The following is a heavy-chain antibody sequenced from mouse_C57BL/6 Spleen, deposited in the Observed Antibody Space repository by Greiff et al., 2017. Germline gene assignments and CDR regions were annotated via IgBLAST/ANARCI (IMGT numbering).Heavy chain of an antibody. CDR3: ARDMGLRTWFAY. V-gene: IGHV1-59*01. J-gene: IGHJ3*01. CDR2: IDPSDSYT. Sequence: QVQLQQPGAELVRPGTSVKLSCKASGYTFTSYWMHWVKQRPGQGLEWIGVIDPSDSYTNYNQKFKGKATLTVDTSSSTAYMQLSSLTSEDSAVYYCARDMGLRTWFAYWGQGTLVTVSA. D-gene: IGHD2-4*01. CDR1: GYTFTSYW.